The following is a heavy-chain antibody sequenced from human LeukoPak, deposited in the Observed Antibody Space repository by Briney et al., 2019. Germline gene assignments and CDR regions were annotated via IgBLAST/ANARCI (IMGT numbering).Heavy chain of an antibody. V-gene: IGHV4-59*01. D-gene: IGHD5-18*01. CDR1: GGSISSYY. J-gene: IGHJ3*02. CDR3: ARSRSGYSYDHAAFEI. Sequence: SETLSLTCTVSGGSISSYYWSWIRQPPGKGLEWIGYIYYSGSTNYNPSLKSRVTISVDTSKNQFSLKLSSVTAADTAVYYCARSRSGYSYDHAAFEIWGQGTMVTVSS. CDR2: IYYSGST.